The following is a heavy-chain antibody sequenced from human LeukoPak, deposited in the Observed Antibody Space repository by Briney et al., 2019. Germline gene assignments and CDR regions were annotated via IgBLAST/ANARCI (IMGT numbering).Heavy chain of an antibody. J-gene: IGHJ5*02. D-gene: IGHD2-2*01. V-gene: IGHV4-59*08. CDR1: GGSISSYY. CDR2: IYYSGIT. Sequence: SETLSLTCTVSGGSISSYYWSWIRQPPGKGLEWIGYIYYSGITNYNPSPKSRITISVDTSKNQFSLKLSSVTAADTAVYYCARHLGFCSSTSCSTSRFDPWGQGTLVTVSS. CDR3: ARHLGFCSSTSCSTSRFDP.